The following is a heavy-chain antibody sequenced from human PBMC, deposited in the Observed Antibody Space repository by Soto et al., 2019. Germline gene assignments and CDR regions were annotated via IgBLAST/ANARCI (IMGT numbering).Heavy chain of an antibody. CDR2: IYYSGST. J-gene: IGHJ6*02. V-gene: IGHV4-31*03. CDR3: ARDSRMYSMDV. Sequence: PSETLSLTCTVSGGSISSGGYYWSWIRQHPGKGLEWIGYIYYSGSTYYNPSLKSRVTISVDTSKNQFSLKLSSVTAADTAVYHCARDSRMYSMDVWGQGTTVTVSS. D-gene: IGHD2-8*01. CDR1: GGSISSGGYY.